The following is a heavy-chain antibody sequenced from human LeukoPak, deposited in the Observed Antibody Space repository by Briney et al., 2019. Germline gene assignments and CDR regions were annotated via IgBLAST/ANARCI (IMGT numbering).Heavy chain of an antibody. J-gene: IGHJ3*01. V-gene: IGHV1-18*01. CDR3: ARDRYDVGVAFDF. D-gene: IGHD3-9*01. CDR1: GHSSNTFG. CDR2: ISPYNSHR. Sequence: ASVKVSCKASGHSSNTFGITWVRQAPGQGLEWIGWISPYNSHRKYADKFQGRVTMTTDTSTTTAYMELRSLKSDDTAVYYCARDRYDVGVAFDFWGQGTMVTVSS.